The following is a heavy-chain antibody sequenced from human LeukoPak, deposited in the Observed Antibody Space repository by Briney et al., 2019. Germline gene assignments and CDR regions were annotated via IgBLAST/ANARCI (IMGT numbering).Heavy chain of an antibody. CDR2: ISAYNVKT. V-gene: IGHV1-18*01. D-gene: IGHD1-26*01. Sequence: ASVNVSCKASGYTFTSYGICWVRQAPGQGLEWMGLISAYNVKTNYAQKLQGRVTMTTDTSTSTAYMELRSLRSDDTAVYYCARGGLRVGATENYYYGMDVWGQGTTVTVSS. CDR3: ARGGLRVGATENYYYGMDV. J-gene: IGHJ6*02. CDR1: GYTFTSYG.